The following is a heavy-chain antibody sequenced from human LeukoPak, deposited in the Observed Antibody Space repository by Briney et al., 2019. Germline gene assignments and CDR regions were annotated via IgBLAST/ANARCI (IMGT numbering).Heavy chain of an antibody. D-gene: IGHD5-12*01. J-gene: IGHJ4*02. Sequence: SETLSLTCAVSGGSFSGYYWSWIRQPPGKGLEWIGEINHSGSTNYNPSLKSRVTISVDTSKNQFSLKLSSVTAADTAVYYCGRGGVATIRGTDYRGQGTRVTVSS. CDR2: INHSGST. V-gene: IGHV4-34*01. CDR3: GRGGVATIRGTDY. CDR1: GGSFSGYY.